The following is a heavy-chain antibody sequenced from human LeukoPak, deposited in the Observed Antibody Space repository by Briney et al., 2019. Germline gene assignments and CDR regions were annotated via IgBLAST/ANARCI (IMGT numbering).Heavy chain of an antibody. CDR1: GFTFSSYA. J-gene: IGHJ6*04. Sequence: GGSLRLSCAASGFTFSSYAMSWVRRAPGKGLEWVSAISGSGGSTYYADSVKGRFTISRDNSKNTLYLQMNSLRAEDTAVYYCAKGHCSSTSCYTAGYYYYYGMDVWGKGTTVTVSS. V-gene: IGHV3-23*01. D-gene: IGHD2-2*02. CDR2: ISGSGGST. CDR3: AKGHCSSTSCYTAGYYYYYGMDV.